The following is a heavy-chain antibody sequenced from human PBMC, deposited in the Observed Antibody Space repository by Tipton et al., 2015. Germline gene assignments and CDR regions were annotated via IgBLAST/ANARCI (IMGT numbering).Heavy chain of an antibody. CDR3: ASAEFRGTFYDY. CDR2: ITPFNNNT. V-gene: IGHV1-45*02. J-gene: IGHJ4*02. Sequence: QVQLVQSGAEVKKAGSSVKVSCKASGSTFPYRYLHWVRQAPGQALEWMGWITPFNNNTNYAQKFLDRVTITRDRSMRTAYMELSSLGSEDTAIYYCASAEFRGTFYDYWGQGTLVTVSS. D-gene: IGHD1-26*01. CDR1: GSTFPYRY.